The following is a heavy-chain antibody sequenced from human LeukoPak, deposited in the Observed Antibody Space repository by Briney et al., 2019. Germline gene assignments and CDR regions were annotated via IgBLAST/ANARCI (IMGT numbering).Heavy chain of an antibody. V-gene: IGHV3-30*03. CDR2: ISYDGSNK. D-gene: IGHD1-14*01. CDR1: GFTFSSYG. Sequence: GRSLRLSCAASGFTFSSYGMHWVRQAPGKGLEWVAVISYDGSNKYYADSVKGRFTISRDNSKNTLYLQMNSLRAEDTAVYYCFLTGSLGRGWFDPWGQGTLVTVSS. CDR3: FLTGSLGRGWFDP. J-gene: IGHJ5*02.